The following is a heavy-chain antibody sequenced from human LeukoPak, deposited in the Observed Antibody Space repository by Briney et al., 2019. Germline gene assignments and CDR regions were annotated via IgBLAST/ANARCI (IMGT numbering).Heavy chain of an antibody. J-gene: IGHJ4*02. CDR2: INHSGST. CDR3: ARAHPKYYYGSGSYYNV. D-gene: IGHD3-10*01. CDR1: GGSISSYY. Sequence: PSETLSLTCTVSGGSISSYYWSWIRQPPGKGLEWIGEINHSGSTNYNPSLKSRVTISVDTSKNQFSLKLSSVTAADTAVYYCARAHPKYYYGSGSYYNVWGQGTLVTVSS. V-gene: IGHV4-34*01.